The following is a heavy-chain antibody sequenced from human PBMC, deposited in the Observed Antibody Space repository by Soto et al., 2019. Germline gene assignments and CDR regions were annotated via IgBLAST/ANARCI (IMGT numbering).Heavy chain of an antibody. J-gene: IGHJ4*02. V-gene: IGHV1-8*01. D-gene: IGHD1-26*01. CDR3: ARERGSYPYYFDY. Sequence: ASVKVSCKASGYTFTSYDINWVRQATGQGLEWMGWMNPNSGNTGYAHKFQGRVTMTRNTSISTAFMELSSLRYEDTAVYYCARERGSYPYYFDYWGQGTLVTVSS. CDR2: MNPNSGNT. CDR1: GYTFTSYD.